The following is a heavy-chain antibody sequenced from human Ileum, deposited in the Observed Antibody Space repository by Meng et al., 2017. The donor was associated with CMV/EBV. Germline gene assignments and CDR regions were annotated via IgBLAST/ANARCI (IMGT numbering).Heavy chain of an antibody. Sequence: ASGYAFTGYYSHWVRQDPGQGLEWMGWINPNSGGTNYAQKCQGRVTMTRDTSISTAYMELSRLRSDATAVYYCARKRGGESGVFFDYWGQGTLVTVSS. CDR2: INPNSGGT. D-gene: IGHD3-16*01. J-gene: IGHJ4*02. V-gene: IGHV1-2*02. CDR1: GYAFTGYY. CDR3: ARKRGGESGVFFDY.